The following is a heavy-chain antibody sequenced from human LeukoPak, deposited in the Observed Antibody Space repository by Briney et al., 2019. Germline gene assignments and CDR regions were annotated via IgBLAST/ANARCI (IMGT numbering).Heavy chain of an antibody. CDR1: GFTFSSYA. V-gene: IGHV3-23*01. D-gene: IGHD3-3*01. CDR3: AKAGGYDFWSGYYHY. Sequence: GGSLRLSCAASGFTFSSYAVSWVRQAPGKGLEWVSAISGSGGSTYYADSVKGRFTISRDNSKNTLYLQMNSLRAEDTAVYYCAKAGGYDFWSGYYHYWGQGTLVTVSS. J-gene: IGHJ4*02. CDR2: ISGSGGST.